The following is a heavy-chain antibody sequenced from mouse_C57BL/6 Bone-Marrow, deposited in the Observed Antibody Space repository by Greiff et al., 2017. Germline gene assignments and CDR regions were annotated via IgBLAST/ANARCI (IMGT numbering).Heavy chain of an antibody. CDR2: IYPRSGNT. D-gene: IGHD1-1*01. J-gene: IGHJ1*03. CDR3: AKSTVVATKYWYFDV. Sequence: QVQLQQSGAELAKPGASVKLSCTASGYTFTSYGMSWVKQRPGQGLEWIGEIYPRSGNTYYNEKFKGKATLTADKSSSTAYMKLRSLTSEDSAVYFGAKSTVVATKYWYFDVWGTGTTVTVSS. CDR1: GYTFTSYG. V-gene: IGHV1-81*01.